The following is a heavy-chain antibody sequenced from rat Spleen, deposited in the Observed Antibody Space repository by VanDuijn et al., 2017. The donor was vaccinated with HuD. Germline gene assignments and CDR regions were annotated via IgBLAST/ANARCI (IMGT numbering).Heavy chain of an antibody. J-gene: IGHJ2*01. Sequence: EVQLVESGGGLVQPGRSLKLSCAASGFTFSDYNMAWVRQVPKKGLEWVATIIYDGSRTYYRDSVKGRFTISRNNAKSTLYLQMDSLRSEDTATYYCTTAGSTTDYYYAGGFDYWGQGVMVTVSS. D-gene: IGHD1-6*01. CDR2: IIYDGSRT. CDR3: TTAGSTTDYYYAGGFDY. V-gene: IGHV5S10*01. CDR1: GFTFSDYN.